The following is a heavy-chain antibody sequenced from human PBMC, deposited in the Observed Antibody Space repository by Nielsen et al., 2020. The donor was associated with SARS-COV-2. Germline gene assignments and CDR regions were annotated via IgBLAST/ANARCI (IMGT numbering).Heavy chain of an antibody. Sequence: ASVKVSCKASGYTFTSYGISWVRQASGQGLEWMGWISAYNGNTNYAQKVQGRVTMTTDTSTSTAYMELRSLRSDDTAVYYCARDKWNSGSPRSFDYWGQGTLVTVSS. CDR2: ISAYNGNT. D-gene: IGHD1-26*01. J-gene: IGHJ4*02. CDR3: ARDKWNSGSPRSFDY. CDR1: GYTFTSYG. V-gene: IGHV1-18*01.